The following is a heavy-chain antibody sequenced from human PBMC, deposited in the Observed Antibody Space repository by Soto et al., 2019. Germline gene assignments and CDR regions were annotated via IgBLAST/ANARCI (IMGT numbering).Heavy chain of an antibody. D-gene: IGHD4-17*01. J-gene: IGHJ5*02. Sequence: PSETLSLTCTFSVGSINSGGYYCSWIRQHPGKGLEWIGYIYNSGSTYYNPSLKTRVSISRDISKNQFSLKLRSVTAADTAVFYCARGYGGKETESWGQGTRVIVS. V-gene: IGHV4-31*03. CDR3: ARGYGGKETES. CDR1: VGSINSGGYY. CDR2: IYNSGST.